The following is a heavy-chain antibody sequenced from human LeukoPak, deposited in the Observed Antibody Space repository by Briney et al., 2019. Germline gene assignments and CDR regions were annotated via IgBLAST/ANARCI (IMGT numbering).Heavy chain of an antibody. J-gene: IGHJ4*02. Sequence: GGSLRLSCAASGFTFSSYDMTWVRQAPGKGLEWLSYIGSSDSTTHYADSVKGRFTISRDNAKNSLYLQMNSLRVEDTAVYYCASIFTPVDYWGQGTLVTVSS. CDR3: ASIFTPVDY. CDR1: GFTFSSYD. V-gene: IGHV3-48*03. CDR2: IGSSDSTT. D-gene: IGHD2-15*01.